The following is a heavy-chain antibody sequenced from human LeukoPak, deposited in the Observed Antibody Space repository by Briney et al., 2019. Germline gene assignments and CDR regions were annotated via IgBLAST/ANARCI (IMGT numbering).Heavy chain of an antibody. CDR1: GFTFSSYA. CDR3: ARERVPAGWGSFDY. V-gene: IGHV3-30*01. CDR2: ISYDGSNK. J-gene: IGHJ4*02. D-gene: IGHD2-2*01. Sequence: GGSLRLSCAASGFTFSSYAMHWVRQAPGKGLEWVAVISYDGSNKYYADSVKGRFTISRDNSKNTLYLQMNSLRAEDTAVYCCARERVPAGWGSFDYWGQRTLVTVSS.